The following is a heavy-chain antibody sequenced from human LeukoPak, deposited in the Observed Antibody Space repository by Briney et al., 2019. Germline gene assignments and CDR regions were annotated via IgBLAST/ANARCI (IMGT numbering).Heavy chain of an antibody. V-gene: IGHV1-8*01. CDR2: MKPNSDDT. CDR3: ARDRDYYDSSGYPDY. J-gene: IGHJ4*02. CDR1: GYTFTNFD. D-gene: IGHD3-22*01. Sequence: ASVKVSCKASGYTFTNFDINWVRQATGQGLEWMGWMKPNSDDTGYAQKFHGRVTMTRNTSISTAYMELSSLRSEDTAVYYCARDRDYYDSSGYPDYWGQGTLVTVSS.